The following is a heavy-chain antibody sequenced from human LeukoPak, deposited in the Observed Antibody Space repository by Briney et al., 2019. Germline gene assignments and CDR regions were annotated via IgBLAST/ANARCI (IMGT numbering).Heavy chain of an antibody. CDR3: ARERADSSSWYFDY. D-gene: IGHD6-13*01. V-gene: IGHV1-46*03. CDR2: INPSDGST. Sequence: GASVKVSCKASGYTFSSYFMHWVRQAPGQGLEWMGIINPSDGSTSYARELQGRVTMTRDTSTGTVYMELSSLRSEDTAVYYCARERADSSSWYFDYWGQGTLVTVSS. CDR1: GYTFSSYF. J-gene: IGHJ4*02.